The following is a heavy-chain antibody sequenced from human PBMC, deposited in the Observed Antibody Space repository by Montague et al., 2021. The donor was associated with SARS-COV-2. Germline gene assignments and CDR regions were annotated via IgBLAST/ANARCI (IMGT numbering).Heavy chain of an antibody. CDR3: TRDPWRITIFGVVTRYGMDV. CDR1: GYSVSSGSYC. CDR2: LYYEGST. Sequence: SETLSLTCSVTGYSVSSGSYCGCWSRQPRGGRVEWGRVLYYEGSTNYKSFLNSVVILSVHTTKNQFSLKLSSVTAAGAAVYYCTRDPWRITIFGVVTRYGMDVWGQGTTVTVSS. D-gene: IGHD3-3*01. V-gene: IGHV4-61*01. J-gene: IGHJ6*02.